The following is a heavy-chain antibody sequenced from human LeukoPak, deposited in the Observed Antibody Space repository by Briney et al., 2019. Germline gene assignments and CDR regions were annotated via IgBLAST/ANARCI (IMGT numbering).Heavy chain of an antibody. J-gene: IGHJ3*02. D-gene: IGHD3-22*01. Sequence: PSETLSLTCTVSGGSISSYYWSWIRQPAGKGLEWIGRIYTSGSTNYNPSLKSRVTMSVDTSKNQFSLKLSSVTAADTAVYYCARERDYYDSRDALDIWGQGTMVTVSS. CDR1: GGSISSYY. V-gene: IGHV4-4*07. CDR3: ARERDYYDSRDALDI. CDR2: IYTSGST.